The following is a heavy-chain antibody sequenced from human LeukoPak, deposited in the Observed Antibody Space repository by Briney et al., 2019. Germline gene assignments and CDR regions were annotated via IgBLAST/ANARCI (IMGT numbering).Heavy chain of an antibody. J-gene: IGHJ4*02. Sequence: PSETLSLTCTVSGGSISSYYWSWIRQPPGKGLEWIGYIYYSGSTNYNPSLKSRVTISVDTSKNQFSLKLSSVTAADTAVYYCARGSSGSYWGPTDYFDYWGQGTLVTVSS. CDR1: GGSISSYY. V-gene: IGHV4-59*01. CDR3: ARGSSGSYWGPTDYFDY. CDR2: IYYSGST. D-gene: IGHD1-26*01.